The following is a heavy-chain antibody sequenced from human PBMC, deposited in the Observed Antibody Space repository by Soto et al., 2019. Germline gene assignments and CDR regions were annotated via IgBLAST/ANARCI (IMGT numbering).Heavy chain of an antibody. D-gene: IGHD3-3*01. Sequence: QVLLVQSGAEVKKPGASVKVSCKASGYTFNSYGVSWVRQAPGQGLEWMGWISAYNGNRKYSQNLQGRVTMNIDTTTSSAYLEVRSLRSDATAIYYCARYFLSGQLTFYFDQWGQGTLVTVSS. CDR3: ARYFLSGQLTFYFDQ. V-gene: IGHV1-18*01. CDR2: ISAYNGNR. CDR1: GYTFNSYG. J-gene: IGHJ4*02.